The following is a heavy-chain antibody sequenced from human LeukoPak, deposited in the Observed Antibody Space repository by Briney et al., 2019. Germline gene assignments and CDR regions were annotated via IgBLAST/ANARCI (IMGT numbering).Heavy chain of an antibody. J-gene: IGHJ6*02. CDR2: IIHILGIA. D-gene: IGHD2-15*01. Sequence: SLKVSCKASGGTFSSYAISWVRQAPGQGLEWMGRIIHILGIANYAQKFQGRVTITADKSTSTDYMELSSLRSEDTAVYYCARVVVVVAASYYYYYGMDVWGQGTTVTVSS. V-gene: IGHV1-69*04. CDR1: GGTFSSYA. CDR3: ARVVVVVAASYYYYYGMDV.